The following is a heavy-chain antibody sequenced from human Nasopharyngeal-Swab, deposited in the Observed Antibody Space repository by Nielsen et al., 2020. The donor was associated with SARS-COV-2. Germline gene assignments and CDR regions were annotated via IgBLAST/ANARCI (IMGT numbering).Heavy chain of an antibody. CDR1: GFTFSDYY. J-gene: IGHJ4*02. CDR2: ISSSGSTI. Sequence: GESLKISCAASGFTFSDYYMSWIRQAPGKGLEWVSYISSSGSTIYSADSVKGRFTISRDNAKNSLYLQMNSLRAEDTAVYYCAKGGLYYYDSSALDYWGQGTLVTVSS. V-gene: IGHV3-11*04. CDR3: AKGGLYYYDSSALDY. D-gene: IGHD3-22*01.